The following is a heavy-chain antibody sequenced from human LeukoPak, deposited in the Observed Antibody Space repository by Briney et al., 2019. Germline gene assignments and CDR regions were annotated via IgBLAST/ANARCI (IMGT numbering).Heavy chain of an antibody. Sequence: GGSLRLSCAAPGFTFSSYEMNWVRQAPGKGLEWVSYISSSGSTTYYADSVKGRFTISRDNTKNSLYLQMNSLRAEDTAVYYCAREFYYDSSPFDYWGQGTLVTVSS. CDR1: GFTFSSYE. D-gene: IGHD3-22*01. V-gene: IGHV3-48*03. CDR2: ISSSGSTT. CDR3: AREFYYDSSPFDY. J-gene: IGHJ4*02.